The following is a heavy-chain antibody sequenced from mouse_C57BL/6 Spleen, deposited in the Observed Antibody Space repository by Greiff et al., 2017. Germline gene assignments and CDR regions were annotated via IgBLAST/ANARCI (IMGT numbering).Heavy chain of an antibody. CDR2: IYPSDSET. CDR3: ARRRDWYFDV. Sequence: VQLQQPGAELVRPGSSVKLSCKASGYTFTSYWMDWVKQRPGQGLEWIGNIYPSDSETHYNQKFKDKATLTVDKSSSTAYMQLSSLTSEDSAVYYCARRRDWYFDVWGTGTTVTVSS. CDR1: GYTFTSYW. V-gene: IGHV1-61*01. J-gene: IGHJ1*03.